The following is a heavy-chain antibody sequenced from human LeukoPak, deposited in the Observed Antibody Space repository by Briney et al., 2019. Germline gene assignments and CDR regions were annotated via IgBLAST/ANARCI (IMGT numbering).Heavy chain of an antibody. D-gene: IGHD6-19*01. CDR2: IYYTGST. V-gene: IGHV4-59*03. CDR3: AAGSGWSNFDF. CDR1: GXSFRSYY. Sequence: PSETLPLTCTVSGXSFRSYYWSWIRQPPGKGLEWIGYIYYTGSTDYNPSLKSRVILSIDTSKSQFSLRLNSVTAADTAVYYCAAGSGWSNFDFWGQGTLVTVSS. J-gene: IGHJ4*02.